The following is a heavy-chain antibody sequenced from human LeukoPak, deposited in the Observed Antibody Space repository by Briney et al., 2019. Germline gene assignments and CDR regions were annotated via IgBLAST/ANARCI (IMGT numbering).Heavy chain of an antibody. V-gene: IGHV3-48*03. CDR3: ARDRSSYSSGWPNFDY. CDR1: GFTFSSYE. CDR2: ISSSGSPT. J-gene: IGHJ4*02. Sequence: PGGSLRLSCAASGFTFSSYEMNWVRQAPGKGLEWVSYISSSGSPTYYADSVKGRFTISRDNAKNSLYLQMNSLRAEDTAVYYCARDRSSYSSGWPNFDYWGQGTLVTVSS. D-gene: IGHD6-19*01.